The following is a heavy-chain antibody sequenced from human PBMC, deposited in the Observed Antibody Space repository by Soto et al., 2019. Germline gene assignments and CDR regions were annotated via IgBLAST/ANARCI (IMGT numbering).Heavy chain of an antibody. CDR2: INHSGST. D-gene: IGHD3-10*01. CDR3: ARGGGTMVRGVKRRLDY. CDR1: GGSFSGYY. Sequence: SETLSLTCAVYGGSFSGYYWSWIRQPPGKGLEWIGEINHSGSTNYNPSLKSRVTISVDTSKNQFSLKLSSVTAADTAVYYCARGGGTMVRGVKRRLDYWGQGTLVTVSS. V-gene: IGHV4-34*01. J-gene: IGHJ4*02.